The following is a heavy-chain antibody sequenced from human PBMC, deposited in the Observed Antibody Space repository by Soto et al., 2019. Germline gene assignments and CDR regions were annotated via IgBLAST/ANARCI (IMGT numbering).Heavy chain of an antibody. J-gene: IGHJ4*02. CDR2: IYTSGST. V-gene: IGHV4-4*07. CDR3: ARDPIAVAGRQNYFDY. CDR1: GGSISSYY. D-gene: IGHD6-19*01. Sequence: QVQLQESGPGLVKASETLSLTCTVSGGSISSYYWSWIRQPAGKGLEWIGRIYTSGSTNYNPSLKSRVTMSVDTSKNQFSLKLSSVTAADTAVYYCARDPIAVAGRQNYFDYWGQGTLVTVSS.